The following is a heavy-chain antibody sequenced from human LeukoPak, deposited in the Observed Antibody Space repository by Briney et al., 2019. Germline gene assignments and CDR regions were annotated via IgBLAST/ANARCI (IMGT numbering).Heavy chain of an antibody. D-gene: IGHD6-19*01. CDR3: AKDLSVAVAGKRFVY. Sequence: GGSLRISCEASGFTFSSYGMHWVRQAPGKGLEWVALIRFDGTNKYYADSVKGRFTISRDNSKNTLDLQMNSLRAEDTALYYCAKDLSVAVAGKRFVYWAQGTLVTVSS. CDR2: IRFDGTNK. V-gene: IGHV3-30*02. CDR1: GFTFSSYG. J-gene: IGHJ4*02.